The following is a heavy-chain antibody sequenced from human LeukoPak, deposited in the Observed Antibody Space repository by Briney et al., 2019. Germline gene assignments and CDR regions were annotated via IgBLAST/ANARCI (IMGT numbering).Heavy chain of an antibody. CDR2: IKQDGSEK. CDR3: ARDRDYGSGSYLY. CDR1: GFTFSSYW. Sequence: QPGGSLLLSCAASGFTFSSYWMSWVRQAPGKGLEWVANIKQDGSEKYYVDSVKGRFTISRDNAKNSLYLQMNSLRAEDSAVYYCARDRDYGSGSYLYWGQGTLVTVSS. V-gene: IGHV3-7*01. D-gene: IGHD3-10*01. J-gene: IGHJ4*02.